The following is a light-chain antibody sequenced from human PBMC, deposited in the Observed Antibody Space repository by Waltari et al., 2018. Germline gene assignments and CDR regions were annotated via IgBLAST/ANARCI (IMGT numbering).Light chain of an antibody. CDR3: QQLKSYPVT. J-gene: IGKJ4*01. V-gene: IGKV1-9*01. CDR1: QGISSY. Sequence: DIQLTQSPSSLSASVGDRVTITCRASQGISSYLAWYQQKPGKAPKLLIYAASTLQSWVPSRFSGSGSGTEFTLTISSLQPEDFATYYCQQLKSYPVTFGGGTKLEIK. CDR2: AAS.